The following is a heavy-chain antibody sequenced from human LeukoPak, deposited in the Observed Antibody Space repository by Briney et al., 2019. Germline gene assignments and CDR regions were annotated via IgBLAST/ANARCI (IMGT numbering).Heavy chain of an antibody. CDR1: GYTFTGYY. V-gene: IGHV1-2*02. CDR2: INPNSGRT. D-gene: IGHD4/OR15-4a*01. CDR3: ASAYGCFAFDI. J-gene: IGHJ3*02. Sequence: ADSVNVSCKASGYTFTGYYMHWVRQAPGQGLEWIGRINPNSGRTNHAQKFQGRVTMTRETSISTAYMELSRLRSDDMAVYYCASAYGCFAFDIWGQGTIVTVSS.